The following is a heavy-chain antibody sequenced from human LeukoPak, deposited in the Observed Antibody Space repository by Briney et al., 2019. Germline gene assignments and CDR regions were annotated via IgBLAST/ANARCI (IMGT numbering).Heavy chain of an antibody. CDR3: AYDFWSGSHAFDI. CDR1: GFTFSSYW. V-gene: IGHV3-7*01. D-gene: IGHD3-3*01. J-gene: IGHJ3*02. CDR2: IKQDGSEK. Sequence: PGGSLRLSCAASGFTFSSYWMGWVRQAPGKGLEWVANIKQDGSEKYYVDSVKGRFTISRDNAKNSLYLQMNSLRAEDTAVYYCAYDFWSGSHAFDIWGQGTMVTVSS.